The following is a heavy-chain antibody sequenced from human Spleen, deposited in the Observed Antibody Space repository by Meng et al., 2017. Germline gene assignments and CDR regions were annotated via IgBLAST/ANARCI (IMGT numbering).Heavy chain of an antibody. D-gene: IGHD1-26*01. CDR1: GFTFTNYV. CDR2: ITGSGDST. J-gene: IGHJ4*02. V-gene: IGHV3-23*01. CDR3: ATTELLNF. Sequence: GGSLRLSCAASGFTFTNYVMNWVRQAPGKGLQWVSSITGSGDSTYYADSVKGRFTISRDNSKNTLYLQMNSLRAEDTAVYYCATTELLNFWGQGTLVTVSS.